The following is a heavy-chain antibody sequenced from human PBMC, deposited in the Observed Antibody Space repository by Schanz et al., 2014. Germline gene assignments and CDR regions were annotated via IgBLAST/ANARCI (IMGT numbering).Heavy chain of an antibody. CDR3: ARPIYDLWSGSFDY. CDR1: GFTFSSYS. CDR2: ISTGRYL. Sequence: EVQLVESGGGLVKPGGSLRLSCAASGFTFSSYSLAWVRQAPGKGLEWVSFISTGRYLYYADSVKGRFTISRDNSKNTLYLQMNSLRAEDTAVYYCARPIYDLWSGSFDYWGQGTLVTVSS. J-gene: IGHJ4*02. V-gene: IGHV3-21*02. D-gene: IGHD3-3*01.